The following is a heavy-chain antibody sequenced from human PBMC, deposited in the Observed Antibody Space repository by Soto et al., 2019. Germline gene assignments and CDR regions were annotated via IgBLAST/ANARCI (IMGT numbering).Heavy chain of an antibody. J-gene: IGHJ6*01. V-gene: IGHV1-69*01. CDR2: IIPMFGAT. CDR3: SRGEIVTTLQDYYGMDV. D-gene: IGHD3-22*01. CDR1: GGPFSKYA. Sequence: QVQLVQSGAEVKKPGSSVKVSCKASGGPFSKYAISWVRQAPGQGLEWMGGIIPMFGATNYAQKFQGRVTITADESTNTAYMELSSLRSEDTAVYYCSRGEIVTTLQDYYGMDVW.